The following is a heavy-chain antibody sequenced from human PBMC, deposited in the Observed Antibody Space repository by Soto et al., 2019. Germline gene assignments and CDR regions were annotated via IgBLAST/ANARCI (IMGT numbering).Heavy chain of an antibody. CDR1: GGTFSSYA. CDR3: ATSGYYRGDAFDI. V-gene: IGHV1-69*13. CDR2: IIPIFGTA. D-gene: IGHD2-15*01. J-gene: IGHJ3*02. Sequence: ASVKVSCKASGGTFSSYAISWVRQAPGQGLEWMGGIIPIFGTANYAQKFQGRVTITADESTSTAYMELSSLRSEDTAVYYCATSGYYRGDAFDIWGQGTMVTVSS.